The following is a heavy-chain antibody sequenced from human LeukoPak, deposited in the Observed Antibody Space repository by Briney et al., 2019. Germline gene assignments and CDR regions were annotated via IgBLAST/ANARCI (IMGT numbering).Heavy chain of an antibody. Sequence: GGSLRLSCAASGFTFSSYSMNWVRQAPGKGLEWVSSISSSSSYIYYADSVKGRFTISRDNAKNSLYLQMNSLRAEDTAVYYCASAVLWFGELSPRDYWGQGTLVTVSS. CDR3: ASAVLWFGELSPRDY. CDR1: GFTFSSYS. V-gene: IGHV3-21*01. D-gene: IGHD3-10*01. CDR2: ISSSSSYI. J-gene: IGHJ4*02.